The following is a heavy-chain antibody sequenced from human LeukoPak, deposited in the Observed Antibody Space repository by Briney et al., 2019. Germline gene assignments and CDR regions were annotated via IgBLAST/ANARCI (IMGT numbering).Heavy chain of an antibody. CDR1: GGSISSGDYY. Sequence: KTSQTLSLTCTVSGGSISSGDYYWSWIRQPPGKGLEWIGYIYYSGSTYYNPSLKSRVTISVDTSKNQFSLKRSSVTAADTAVYYCARDLSPYSSGFIDYWGQGTLVTVSS. CDR3: ARDLSPYSSGFIDY. J-gene: IGHJ4*02. CDR2: IYYSGST. D-gene: IGHD6-19*01. V-gene: IGHV4-30-4*08.